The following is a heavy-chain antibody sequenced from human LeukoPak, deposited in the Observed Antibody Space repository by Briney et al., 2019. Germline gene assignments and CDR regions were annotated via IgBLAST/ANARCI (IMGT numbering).Heavy chain of an antibody. CDR2: IRHHGNDK. Sequence: GGSLRLSCAASSFTFKDYGMHWVRQAPGKGLEWVAYIRHHGNDKYYVDSVKGRFTVSRDTSKNMMYLQMNSLRTEDTTVYYCAKDANWACDYWGQGTLVTVSS. CDR3: AKDANWACDY. D-gene: IGHD3-16*01. V-gene: IGHV3-30*02. J-gene: IGHJ4*02. CDR1: SFTFKDYG.